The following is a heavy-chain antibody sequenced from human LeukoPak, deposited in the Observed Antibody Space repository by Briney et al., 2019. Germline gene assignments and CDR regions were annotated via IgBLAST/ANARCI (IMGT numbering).Heavy chain of an antibody. Sequence: SETLSLTCTVSGGSISSSSYYWGWIRQPPGKGLEWIGSIYNSGSTYYNPSLKSRVTISVDTSKNQFSLKLSSVTAADTAVYYCARGAVAGLFDYWGQGTLVTVSS. J-gene: IGHJ4*02. CDR1: GGSISSSSYY. CDR3: ARGAVAGLFDY. V-gene: IGHV4-39*01. CDR2: IYNSGST. D-gene: IGHD6-19*01.